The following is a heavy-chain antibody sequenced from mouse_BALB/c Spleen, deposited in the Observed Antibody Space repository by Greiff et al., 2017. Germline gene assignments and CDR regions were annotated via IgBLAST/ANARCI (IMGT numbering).Heavy chain of an antibody. CDR3: VRRDAMDY. CDR2: IRSKSNNYAT. J-gene: IGHJ4*01. V-gene: IGHV10-1*02. Sequence: EVQLQESGGGLVQPKGSLKLSCAASGFTFNTYAMNWVRQAPGKGLEWVARIRSKSNNYATYYADSVKDRFTISRDDSQSMLYLQMNNLKTEDTAMYYCVRRDAMDYWGQGTSVTVSS. CDR1: GFTFNTYA.